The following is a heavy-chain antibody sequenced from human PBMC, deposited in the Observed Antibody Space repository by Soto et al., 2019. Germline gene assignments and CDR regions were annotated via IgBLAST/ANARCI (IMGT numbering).Heavy chain of an antibody. CDR1: GYTFTSCD. J-gene: IGHJ4*02. Sequence: VASVKVSCKASGYTFTSCDISWVRQAPGQGLEWMGWISANNGNTNYAQKFQGRVTMTTDTSTSTVYMELRSLRSDDTAVYYCARVKTSNEWLVLPFDYWGQGALVTVSS. D-gene: IGHD6-19*01. V-gene: IGHV1-18*01. CDR3: ARVKTSNEWLVLPFDY. CDR2: ISANNGNT.